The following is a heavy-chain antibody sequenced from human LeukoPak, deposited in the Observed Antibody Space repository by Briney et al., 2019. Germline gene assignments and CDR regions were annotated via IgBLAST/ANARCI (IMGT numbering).Heavy chain of an antibody. Sequence: GASVKVSCKASGGTFSSYAISWVRQAPGQGLEWMGWISAYNGNKNYAQKLQGRVTMTTDTSTSTAYMELRSLRSDDTAVYYCARDTLYGDELEDYWGQGTLVTVSS. V-gene: IGHV1-18*01. CDR1: GGTFSSYA. CDR3: ARDTLYGDELEDY. J-gene: IGHJ4*02. CDR2: ISAYNGNK. D-gene: IGHD4-17*01.